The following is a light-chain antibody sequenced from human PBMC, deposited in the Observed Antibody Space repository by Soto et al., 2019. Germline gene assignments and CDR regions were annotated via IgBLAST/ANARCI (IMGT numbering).Light chain of an antibody. CDR2: GAS. CDR1: QSITSN. V-gene: IGKV3-15*01. J-gene: IGKJ3*01. Sequence: EIVMTQSPATLSVSPGERATLSCRASQSITSNLAWYHQKPGQAPRLLIYGASTRATGVAARFSGSGSGTEFTPTIFSLLSEDLAIYYCQEFQNWSLLTLGPGTKVAIK. CDR3: QEFQNWSLLT.